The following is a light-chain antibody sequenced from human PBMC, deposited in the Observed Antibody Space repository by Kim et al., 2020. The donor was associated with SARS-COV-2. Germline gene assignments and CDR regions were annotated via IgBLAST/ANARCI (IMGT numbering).Light chain of an antibody. V-gene: IGKV3-20*01. J-gene: IGKJ1*01. CDR1: QSVSSNY. Sequence: SPGESATLACRASQSVSSNYLAWYQQNPGQAPRLLIYGASSRATGSPDRFSGSGSGTDFTLTITRLEPEDFAVYYCQQYSSSPATFGQGTKVEVK. CDR3: QQYSSSPAT. CDR2: GAS.